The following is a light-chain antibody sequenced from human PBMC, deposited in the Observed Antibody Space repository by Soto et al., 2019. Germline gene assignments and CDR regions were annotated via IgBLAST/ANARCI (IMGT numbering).Light chain of an antibody. V-gene: IGKV1-5*01. CDR3: QQADTFPIT. Sequence: DIQMTQSPSTLSASVGDRVTITCRASQSIGSWLAWYQQKPGKAPKLLIYDASSLESGVPSRFSGSGFGTDFTLTISSLQPEDFATYYCQQADTFPITFGQGTRLEIK. J-gene: IGKJ5*01. CDR1: QSIGSW. CDR2: DAS.